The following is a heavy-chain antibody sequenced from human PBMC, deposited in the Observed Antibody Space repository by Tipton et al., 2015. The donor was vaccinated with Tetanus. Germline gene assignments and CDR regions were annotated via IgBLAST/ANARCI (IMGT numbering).Heavy chain of an antibody. CDR2: IHHSGLA. CDR3: VRNVYTVTNDAFDI. Sequence: TLSLTCTVSGDSVSTGNFYWSWIRQPPGKGLEWIAFIHHSGLAFSKPSLKSRVSISIDTSQNQFSLRLTSVTAADTAVYFCVRNVYTVTNDAFDIWGHGTLVNVSS. J-gene: IGHJ3*02. V-gene: IGHV4-30-4*01. D-gene: IGHD4-11*01. CDR1: GDSVSTGNFY.